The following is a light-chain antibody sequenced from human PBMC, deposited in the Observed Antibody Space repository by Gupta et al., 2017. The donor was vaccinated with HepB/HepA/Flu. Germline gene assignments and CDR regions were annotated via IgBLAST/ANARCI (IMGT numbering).Light chain of an antibody. CDR1: QRLAYSDGNTY. CDR3: MQGTHWPWT. V-gene: IGKV2-30*01. J-gene: IGKJ1*01. Sequence: DVVMTQSPLSLPVTLGQPASISCRSSQRLAYSDGNTYLNWFQQRPGQSPRRLIYKVSNRDSGVPDRFSGSGSGTDFTLKISRVEAEDVGVYYCMQGTHWPWTFGQGTKVEIK. CDR2: KVS.